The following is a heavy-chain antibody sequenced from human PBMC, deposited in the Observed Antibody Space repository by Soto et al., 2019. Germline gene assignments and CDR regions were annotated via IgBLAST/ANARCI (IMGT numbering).Heavy chain of an antibody. CDR1: GGSFSGYY. J-gene: IGHJ3*02. V-gene: IGHV4-34*01. CDR3: ASIPMASIAARLVSGGAEDAFDI. D-gene: IGHD6-6*01. CDR2: INHSGST. Sequence: SETLSLTCAVYGGSFSGYYWSWIRQPPGKGLEWIGEINHSGSTNYNPSLKSRVTISVDTSKNQFSLKLSSVTAADTAVYYCASIPMASIAARLVSGGAEDAFDIWGQGTMVTVSS.